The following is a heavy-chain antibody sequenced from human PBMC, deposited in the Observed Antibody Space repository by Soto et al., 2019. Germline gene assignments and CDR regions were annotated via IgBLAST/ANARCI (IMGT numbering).Heavy chain of an antibody. Sequence: ASVKVSCKASGYTFTSYGISWVRQAPGQGLEWVGWTSAYNGNSNYAQKYHGRVTMTTDTSTSTAYMEMSSLRSDDTAVYYCARIADCSTTSCSFLSRFHIRGYYYYYGLDVWGQGPIVTVSS. CDR1: GYTFTSYG. CDR3: ARIADCSTTSCSFLSRFHIRGYYYYYGLDV. V-gene: IGHV1-18*01. J-gene: IGHJ6*02. CDR2: TSAYNGNS. D-gene: IGHD2-2*01.